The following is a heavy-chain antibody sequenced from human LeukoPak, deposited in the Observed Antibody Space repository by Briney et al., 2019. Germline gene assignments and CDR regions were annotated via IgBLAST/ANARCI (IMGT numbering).Heavy chain of an antibody. D-gene: IGHD5-18*01. V-gene: IGHV3-48*01. J-gene: IGHJ6*03. CDR2: ICTSGTPM. CDR3: ARDRVVGYSYGYYYYMDV. CDR1: GFTFSSYG. Sequence: GGSLRLSCAASGFTFSSYGMHWVRQAPGKWLEWVAYICTSGTPMYYADSVKGRFTISRDNAKNSLYVQMNSLRAEDTAVYYCARDRVVGYSYGYYYYMDVWGKGTTVTVSS.